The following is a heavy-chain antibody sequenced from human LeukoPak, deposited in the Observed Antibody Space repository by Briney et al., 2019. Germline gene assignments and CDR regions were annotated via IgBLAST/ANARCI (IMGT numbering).Heavy chain of an antibody. CDR2: IYASGST. J-gene: IGHJ4*02. Sequence: SETLPLTCTVSSGSISSYYWSWIRQPAGKGLEWIGRIYASGSTNYNPSLKSRVTMSVDTSKNQFSLKVTSVTAADTAVYYCARGGSNFDYWGQGTLVTVSS. V-gene: IGHV4-4*07. D-gene: IGHD5-24*01. CDR3: ARGGSNFDY. CDR1: SGSISSYY.